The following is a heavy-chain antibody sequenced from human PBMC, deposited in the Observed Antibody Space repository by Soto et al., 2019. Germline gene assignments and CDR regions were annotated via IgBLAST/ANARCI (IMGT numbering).Heavy chain of an antibody. CDR2: IYYSGST. CDR3: ARRYANAFDI. D-gene: IGHD5-12*01. J-gene: IGHJ3*02. CDR1: GGSISGYY. Sequence: SETLSLTCTVSGGSISGYYWAWVRQPPGKGLEWIGYIYYSGSTNYNPSLKSRVTISVDTSKNQFSLKLSSVTAADTAVYYCARRYANAFDISGQGTMVTV. V-gene: IGHV4-59*08.